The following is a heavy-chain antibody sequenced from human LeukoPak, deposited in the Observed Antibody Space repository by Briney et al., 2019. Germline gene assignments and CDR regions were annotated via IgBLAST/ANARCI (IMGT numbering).Heavy chain of an antibody. CDR1: GFTFSSYG. D-gene: IGHD1-26*01. J-gene: IGHJ1*01. V-gene: IGHV3-30*02. CDR3: AKGPPMYSGSYFSQH. CDR2: TRYDGSNK. Sequence: GGSLRLSCAASGFTFSSYGMHWVRQAPGKGLEWVAFTRYDGSNKYYADSVKGRFTISRDNSKNTLYLQMNSLRAEDTAVYYCAKGPPMYSGSYFSQHWGQGTLVTVSS.